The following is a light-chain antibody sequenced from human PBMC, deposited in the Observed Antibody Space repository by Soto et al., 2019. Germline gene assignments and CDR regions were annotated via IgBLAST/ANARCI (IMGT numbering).Light chain of an antibody. J-gene: IGKJ1*01. Sequence: DIQMTQSPSTLSASVGDRVTITCRASQSITSWLAWYQQKPGKAPKLLMYDASSLHSGVPSRFSGSGSRTEFTLTISSLQPDDFATYYCQQYNGYPWTFGQGTKVEIK. CDR2: DAS. CDR1: QSITSW. CDR3: QQYNGYPWT. V-gene: IGKV1-5*01.